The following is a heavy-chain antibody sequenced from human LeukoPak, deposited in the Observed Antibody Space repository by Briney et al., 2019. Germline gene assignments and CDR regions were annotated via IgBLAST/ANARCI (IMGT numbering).Heavy chain of an antibody. Sequence: SETLSLTCTVSGGSISGYYWSWIRQPPGKRLEWIGYIYYSGATNYNPSLKSRVTISVDRSKNQFSLKLSSVTAADTAVYYCARDGYYYDSSGYGFDIWGQGTMVAVSS. V-gene: IGHV4-59*12. J-gene: IGHJ3*02. CDR2: IYYSGAT. CDR1: GGSISGYY. CDR3: ARDGYYYDSSGYGFDI. D-gene: IGHD3-22*01.